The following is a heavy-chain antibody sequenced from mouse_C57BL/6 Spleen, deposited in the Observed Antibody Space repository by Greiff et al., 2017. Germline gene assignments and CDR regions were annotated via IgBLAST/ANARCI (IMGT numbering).Heavy chain of an antibody. D-gene: IGHD1-1*01. CDR3: ARVTTVVAPYFDY. J-gene: IGHJ2*01. CDR2: INYDGSST. V-gene: IGHV5-16*01. Sequence: DVHLVESEGGLVQPGSSMKLSCTASGFTFSDYYMAWVRQVPEKGLEWVANINYDGSSTYYLDSLKSRFIISRDNAKNILYLQMSSLKSEDTATYYCARVTTVVAPYFDYWGQGTTLTVSS. CDR1: GFTFSDYY.